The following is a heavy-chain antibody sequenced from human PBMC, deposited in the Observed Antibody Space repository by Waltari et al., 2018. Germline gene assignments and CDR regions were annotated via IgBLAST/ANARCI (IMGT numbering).Heavy chain of an antibody. CDR1: GDSISSTSFF. V-gene: IGHV4-39*07. Sequence: QLQLQESGPGLVKPSETLSLTCTVSGDSISSTSFFWGWIRQPPGKGLEWIGSISYSGITFYNPSLMSRVTISLDTPKNQFTLKLSSVTAADTAVYYCARDQRTSGFLIPDAFDIWGQGTMVTVSS. J-gene: IGHJ3*02. CDR2: ISYSGIT. D-gene: IGHD6-19*01. CDR3: ARDQRTSGFLIPDAFDI.